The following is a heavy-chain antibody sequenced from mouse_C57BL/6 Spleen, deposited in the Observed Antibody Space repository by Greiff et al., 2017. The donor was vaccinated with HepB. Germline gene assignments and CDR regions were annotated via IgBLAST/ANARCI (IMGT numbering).Heavy chain of an antibody. J-gene: IGHJ2*01. CDR1: GYTFTDYY. CDR2: INPNNGGT. CDR3: ARNNGSFDY. V-gene: IGHV1-18*01. Sequence: VQLQQPGPELVKPGASVKISCKASGYTFTDYYMDWVKQSHGKSLEWIGDINPNNGGTIYNQKFKGKATLTVDKSSSTAYMKLRSLTSEDTAVYYCARNNGSFDYWGQGTTLTVSS. D-gene: IGHD1-1*01.